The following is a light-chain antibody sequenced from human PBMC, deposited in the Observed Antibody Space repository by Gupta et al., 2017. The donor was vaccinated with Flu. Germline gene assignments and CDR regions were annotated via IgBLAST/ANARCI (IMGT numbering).Light chain of an antibody. Sequence: QLGLTQSPSASASLGASVTLTCTLTSGHTNYAIAWHQQHPGKGPRYLMKVNSDGSHSKGDGIPNRSSGSSSGAERYLTISSLQSEDEADYYCRTWGTGIRVFGGGTKLTVL. V-gene: IGLV4-69*01. CDR2: VNSDGSH. J-gene: IGLJ3*02. CDR3: RTWGTGIRV. CDR1: SGHTNYA.